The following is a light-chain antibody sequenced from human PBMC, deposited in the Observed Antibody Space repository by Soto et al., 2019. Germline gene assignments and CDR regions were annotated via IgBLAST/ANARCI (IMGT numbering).Light chain of an antibody. CDR3: QQHYNAPFS. Sequence: DIVMTQSPDSLAVSLGERATINCKSSQSILYSSNNNNYLAWYQQKPGQPPKLLIYWASTRESGVPDRFSCSGSGTDFTLAISSLQAEDVAVYYCQQHYNAPFSFGGGTRVEIK. CDR1: QSILYSSNNNNY. V-gene: IGKV4-1*01. CDR2: WAS. J-gene: IGKJ4*01.